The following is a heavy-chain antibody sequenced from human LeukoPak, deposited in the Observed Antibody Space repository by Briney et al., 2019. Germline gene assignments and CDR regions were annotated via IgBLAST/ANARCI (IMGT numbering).Heavy chain of an antibody. D-gene: IGHD6-13*01. CDR2: ISGSGGST. CDR3: AKCIAAAGIPDNIDY. J-gene: IGHJ4*02. V-gene: IGHV3-23*01. CDR1: GVNFGSYA. Sequence: PGGSLRLSCAASGVNFGSYAMSWVRQAPGKGLEWVSAISGSGGSTYYADSVKGRFTISRDNSKNTLYLQMNSLRAEDAAVYYCAKCIAAAGIPDNIDYWGQGTLVTVSS.